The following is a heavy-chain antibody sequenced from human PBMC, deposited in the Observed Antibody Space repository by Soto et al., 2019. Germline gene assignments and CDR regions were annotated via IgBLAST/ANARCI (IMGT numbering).Heavy chain of an antibody. CDR3: ARLMEKGVDTAY. CDR2: IIPIFGTA. V-gene: IGHV1-69*06. CDR1: GGTFSSYA. Sequence: QVQLVQSGAEVKKPGSSVKVSCKASGGTFSSYAISWVRQAPGQGLEWMGGIIPIFGTANYTQKFQGRVTITADKSASTAYMELSRLRSEDTAVYYCARLMEKGVDTAYWGQGTLVTVSS. J-gene: IGHJ4*02. D-gene: IGHD5-18*01.